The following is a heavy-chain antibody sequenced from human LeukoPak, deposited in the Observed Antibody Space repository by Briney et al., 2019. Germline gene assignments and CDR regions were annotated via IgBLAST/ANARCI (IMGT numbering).Heavy chain of an antibody. Sequence: PSETLSLTCAVYSGSFSGYYWSWIRQPPGKGLEWIGEINHSGSTNYNPSLKSRVTISVDTSKNQFSLKLSSVTAADTAVYYCARSCSSTSCYIAYYYYYYGMDVWGQGTTVTVSS. CDR1: SGSFSGYY. D-gene: IGHD2-2*02. V-gene: IGHV4-34*01. CDR2: INHSGST. CDR3: ARSCSSTSCYIAYYYYYYGMDV. J-gene: IGHJ6*02.